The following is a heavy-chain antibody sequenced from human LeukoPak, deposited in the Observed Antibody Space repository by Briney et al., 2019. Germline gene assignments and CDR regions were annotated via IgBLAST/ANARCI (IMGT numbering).Heavy chain of an antibody. CDR2: IKQDGSEK. CDR1: GFAFGSCW. Sequence: GGSLRLSCAASGFAFGSCWMSWVRQAPGKGLEWVANIKQDGSEKHYVDSVKGRFTISRDNAKNSLYLQMNSLRAEDTAVYYCARDGYNYVSRFAFDIWGQGTMVTVSS. V-gene: IGHV3-7*01. J-gene: IGHJ3*02. D-gene: IGHD5-24*01. CDR3: ARDGYNYVSRFAFDI.